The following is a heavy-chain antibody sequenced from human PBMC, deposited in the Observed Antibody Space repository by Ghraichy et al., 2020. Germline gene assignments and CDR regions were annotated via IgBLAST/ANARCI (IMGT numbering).Heavy chain of an antibody. CDR1: GFTFSSYS. CDR2: ISSSSSYI. Sequence: GGSLRLSCAASGFTFSSYSMNWVRQAPGKGLEWVSSISSSSSYIYYADSVKGRFTISRDNAKNSLYLQMNSLRAEDTAVYYCARDPTGYYYDSSGYYRDVDYWGQGTLVTVSS. J-gene: IGHJ4*02. D-gene: IGHD3-22*01. CDR3: ARDPTGYYYDSSGYYRDVDY. V-gene: IGHV3-21*01.